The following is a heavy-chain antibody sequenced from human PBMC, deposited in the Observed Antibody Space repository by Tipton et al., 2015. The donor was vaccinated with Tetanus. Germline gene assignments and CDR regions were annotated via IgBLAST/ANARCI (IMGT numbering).Heavy chain of an antibody. CDR2: IYQSGST. Sequence: TLSLTCAVSGDSISSSHWWSWVRQPPGKGLEWIGEIYQSGSTNYNPSLQSRVSISVDKSKNQFSLKLSSVTAADTAVYYCARDREEGGYHGSGSLDVWGQGTTVTVSS. V-gene: IGHV4-4*02. CDR1: GDSISSSHW. CDR3: ARDREEGGYHGSGSLDV. J-gene: IGHJ6*02. D-gene: IGHD3-10*01.